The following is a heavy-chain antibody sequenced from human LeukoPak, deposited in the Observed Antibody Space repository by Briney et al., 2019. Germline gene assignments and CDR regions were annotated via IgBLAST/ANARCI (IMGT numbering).Heavy chain of an antibody. J-gene: IGHJ3*02. CDR3: AKDLTQDFPHAFDI. D-gene: IGHD2-15*01. Sequence: GGSLRLSCAASGFTFSSNWMNWVRQAPGKGLEWVANIKQDGSEKYYVDSVKGRFTISRDNAKNSLYLQMNNLRAEDTAVYYCAKDLTQDFPHAFDIWGQGTMVTVSS. CDR1: GFTFSSNW. V-gene: IGHV3-7*01. CDR2: IKQDGSEK.